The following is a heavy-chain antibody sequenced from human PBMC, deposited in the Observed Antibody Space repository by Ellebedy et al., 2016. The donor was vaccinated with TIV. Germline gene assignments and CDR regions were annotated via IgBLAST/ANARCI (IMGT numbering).Heavy chain of an antibody. V-gene: IGHV3-30-3*01. CDR3: AKGTRGMDV. CDR1: GFTFSSSA. D-gene: IGHD1-1*01. CDR2: ISYDGSNK. J-gene: IGHJ6*02. Sequence: GESLKISXAASGFTFSSSAMHWVRPAPGKGLEWVAVISYDGSNKYYADSVKGRFTISRDTSKNTLYLQMNSLRAEDTAVYYCAKGTRGMDVWGQGTTVTVSS.